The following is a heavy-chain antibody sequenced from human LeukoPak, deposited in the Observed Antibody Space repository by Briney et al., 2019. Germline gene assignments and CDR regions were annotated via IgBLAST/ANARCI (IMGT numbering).Heavy chain of an antibody. J-gene: IGHJ4*02. V-gene: IGHV3-7*01. D-gene: IGHD3-16*01. CDR1: GLTFGSYW. Sequence: GGSLRLSCAASGLTFGSYWMSWVRQAPGKGLEWVANIKHDGSEKYYVDSVKGRFTISRDNAKNSLYLQMNSLRAEDTAVFYCARDHWGPGDYWGQGTLVTVSS. CDR2: IKHDGSEK. CDR3: ARDHWGPGDY.